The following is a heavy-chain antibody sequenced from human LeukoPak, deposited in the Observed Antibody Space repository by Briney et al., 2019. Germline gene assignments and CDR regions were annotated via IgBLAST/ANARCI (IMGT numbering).Heavy chain of an antibody. CDR2: INPNSGGT. J-gene: IGHJ6*03. CDR1: GYTFTGYY. CDR3: ARDQGYYYYMDV. V-gene: IGHV1-2*02. Sequence: ASVKVSCKASGYTFTGYYMHWVRQAPGQGLEWMGWINPNSGGTNYAQKFQGRVTMTRDTSISTAYMELSRLRSDDTAVYCCARDQGYYYYMDVWGKGTTVTVSS.